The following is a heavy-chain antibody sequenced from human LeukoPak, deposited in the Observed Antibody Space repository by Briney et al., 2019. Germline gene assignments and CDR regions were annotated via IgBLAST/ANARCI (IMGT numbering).Heavy chain of an antibody. CDR1: GYTFTSHD. D-gene: IGHD3-10*01. Sequence: SCKASGYTFTSHDINWVRQATGQGLEWVAFIRYDGSNKYYADSVKGRFTISRDNAKNSLYLQMSSLRAEDTAVYYCARVYYGSGSPRHFDYWGQGTLVTVSS. V-gene: IGHV3-33*08. CDR3: ARVYYGSGSPRHFDY. CDR2: IRYDGSNK. J-gene: IGHJ4*02.